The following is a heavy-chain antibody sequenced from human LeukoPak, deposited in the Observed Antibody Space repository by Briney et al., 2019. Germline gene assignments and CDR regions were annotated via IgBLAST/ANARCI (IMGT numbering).Heavy chain of an antibody. D-gene: IGHD2-15*01. Sequence: GGSLRLSCAASGFTVITNYMSWVRQAPGKGLEWFSVIYSCGSAYYADSVKGRFTISRDNSKNTLYLQMNSLRAEDTAVYYCARIGGSGGSCYSNTCGWFDPWGQGTLVTVSS. V-gene: IGHV3-53*05. CDR1: GFTVITNY. CDR3: ARIGGSGGSCYSNTCGWFDP. J-gene: IGHJ5*02. CDR2: IYSCGSA.